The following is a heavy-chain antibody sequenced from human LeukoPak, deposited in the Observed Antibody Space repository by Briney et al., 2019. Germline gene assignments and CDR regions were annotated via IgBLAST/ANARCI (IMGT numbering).Heavy chain of an antibody. CDR3: ARAPYCSGGSCYRIYYYYMDV. D-gene: IGHD2-15*01. CDR2: NYYSGST. J-gene: IGHJ6*03. CDR1: GGSISISSYY. Sequence: SETLSLTCTVSGGSISISSYYWGWIRQPPGKGLEWIGSNYYSGSTYYNPSLQSRVTLSVDTSMNQFSLKLSSVTAADSAVYYCARAPYCSGGSCYRIYYYYMDVWGKGTTVSVSS. V-gene: IGHV4-39*01.